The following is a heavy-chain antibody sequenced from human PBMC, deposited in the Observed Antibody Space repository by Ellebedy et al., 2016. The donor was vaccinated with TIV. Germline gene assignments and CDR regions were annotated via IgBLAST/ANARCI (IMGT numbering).Heavy chain of an antibody. J-gene: IGHJ4*02. CDR3: ARAPPGSGPDY. D-gene: IGHD6-19*01. V-gene: IGHV3-30*04. Sequence: GGSLRLXXAASGFTFSSYAMHWVRQAPGKGLEWVAVIWHDGSNKYYADSVKGRFTLSRDSSKNTLYLHMNSLGTEDTAVYYCARAPPGSGPDYWGQGTLVTVSS. CDR2: IWHDGSNK. CDR1: GFTFSSYA.